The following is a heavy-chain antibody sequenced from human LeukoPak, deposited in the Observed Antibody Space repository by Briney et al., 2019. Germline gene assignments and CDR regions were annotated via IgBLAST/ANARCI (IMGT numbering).Heavy chain of an antibody. CDR1: GFTFSSYA. V-gene: IGHV3-23*01. CDR3: AKDSSSSPYYFDY. D-gene: IGHD6-6*01. CDR2: ISGGGGAT. Sequence: PPGGTLTLSCAASGFTFSSYAMSWVRQAPGKGLEWVSAISGGGGATYYAFSVKGRITISRDNSKSTLYLQMSSLRAEDTAVYYCAKDSSSSPYYFDYWGQGTLVTVSS. J-gene: IGHJ4*02.